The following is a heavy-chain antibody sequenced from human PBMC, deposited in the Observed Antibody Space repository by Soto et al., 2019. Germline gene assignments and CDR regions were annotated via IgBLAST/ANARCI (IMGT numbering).Heavy chain of an antibody. D-gene: IGHD1-26*01. V-gene: IGHV1-69*01. CDR2: IIHIFGTA. CDR1: GGTFSSYS. Sequence: QVQLVQSGAEVKKPGSSVKVSCKASGGTFSSYSINWVRQATGQGLEWMGEIIHIFGTANYEQKCQGRVTSTADESTSTAYMELSSLRSEDIAVYYCARDGGRHSGGIDYWGQGTLVPVSS. CDR3: ARDGGRHSGGIDY. J-gene: IGHJ4*02.